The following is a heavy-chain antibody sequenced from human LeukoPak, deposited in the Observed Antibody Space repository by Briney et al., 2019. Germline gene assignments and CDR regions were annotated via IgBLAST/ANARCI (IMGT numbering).Heavy chain of an antibody. CDR2: IYYSGTT. CDR1: SGSITGYF. V-gene: IGHV4-59*08. CDR3: ARHYYGGSGAFDI. J-gene: IGHJ3*02. D-gene: IGHD4-23*01. Sequence: SETLSLTCTVASGSITGYFWSWIRQPPGKGLEWIGYIYYSGTTFYNPSLKSRVTMPVDTSKNQFSLKLISVTAADTAVYYCARHYYGGSGAFDIWGQGTMVTVSS.